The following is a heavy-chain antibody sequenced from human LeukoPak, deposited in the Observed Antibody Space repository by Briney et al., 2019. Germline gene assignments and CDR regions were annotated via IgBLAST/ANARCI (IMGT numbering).Heavy chain of an antibody. CDR1: GFTLSTYY. CDR2: IYSGGTT. Sequence: PGESLRLSCAASGFTLSTYYMNWVRQAPGKGLEWVSIIYSGGTTYYADSVKGRFTISRDNAKKSLYLQMNSLRAEDTAVYYCARRRTTDYWGQGTLVSVSS. J-gene: IGHJ4*02. V-gene: IGHV3-53*01. CDR3: ARRRTTDY. D-gene: IGHD1-7*01.